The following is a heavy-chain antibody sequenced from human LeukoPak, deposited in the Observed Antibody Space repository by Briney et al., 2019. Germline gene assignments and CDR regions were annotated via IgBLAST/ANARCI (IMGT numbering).Heavy chain of an antibody. V-gene: IGHV3-23*01. Sequence: PGGSLRLSCAASGFTFTTYAMSWVRQAPGKGLEWVSEISGSGGDTYYADSVKGRITISRDNSKNTLYLQMNSLRAEDTAVYYCAKEVRVSGGWYSDYWGQGTLVTVSS. J-gene: IGHJ4*02. CDR1: GFTFTTYA. CDR3: AKEVRVSGGWYSDY. D-gene: IGHD6-19*01. CDR2: ISGSGGDT.